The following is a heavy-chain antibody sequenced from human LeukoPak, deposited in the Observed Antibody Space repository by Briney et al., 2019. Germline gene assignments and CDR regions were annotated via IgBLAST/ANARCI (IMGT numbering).Heavy chain of an antibody. Sequence: GGSLRLSCTASGFTFNIYAMSWVRLAPGKGLERVSSISAGGSTTYYADSVKGRFTISRDTSKNTLYLQMNSLRAEDTAIYYCAKRGAEVGATVAPGDYWGQGTLVTVSS. D-gene: IGHD1-26*01. J-gene: IGHJ4*02. CDR1: GFTFNIYA. CDR3: AKRGAEVGATVAPGDY. V-gene: IGHV3-23*01. CDR2: ISAGGSTT.